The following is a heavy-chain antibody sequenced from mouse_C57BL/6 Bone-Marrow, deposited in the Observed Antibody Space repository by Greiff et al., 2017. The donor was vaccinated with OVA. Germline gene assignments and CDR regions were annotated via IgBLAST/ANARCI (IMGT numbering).Heavy chain of an antibody. D-gene: IGHD2-4*01. Sequence: VQLQQSGAELARPGASVKLSCKASGYTFTSYGISWVKQRTGQGLEWIGEIYPRSGNTYYNEKFKGKATLTADKSSSTAYMELRSLPSEDSAVYFCARRWDYDDPFDYWGQGTTLTVSS. CDR1: GYTFTSYG. J-gene: IGHJ2*01. V-gene: IGHV1-81*01. CDR2: IYPRSGNT. CDR3: ARRWDYDDPFDY.